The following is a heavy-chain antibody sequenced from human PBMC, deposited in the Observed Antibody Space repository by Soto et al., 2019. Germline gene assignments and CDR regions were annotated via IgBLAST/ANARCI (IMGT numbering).Heavy chain of an antibody. CDR3: ARVRYFDYLLRLDY. CDR1: GFTLSSHW. J-gene: IGHJ4*02. D-gene: IGHD3-9*01. CDR2: ISQDGSEK. Sequence: EVQLVESGGGLVQPGGSLRLSCAASGFTLSSHWMYWVRQAPGKGLEWVTYISQDGSEKYYVDSVKGRFTISRDNAKSALYLQMTSLRAEDTAVYYCARVRYFDYLLRLDYWGQGALVTVSS. V-gene: IGHV3-7*01.